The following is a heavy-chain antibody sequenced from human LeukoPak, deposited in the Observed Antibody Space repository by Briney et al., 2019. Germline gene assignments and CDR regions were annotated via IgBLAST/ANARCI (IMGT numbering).Heavy chain of an antibody. CDR2: IYYSGSN. J-gene: IGHJ4*02. CDR1: GGSISTYY. V-gene: IGHV4-59*01. Sequence: PSETLSLTCTVSGGSISTYYWSWIRQPPGKGLEWIGYIYYSGSNSYNPSLKSRVTMSVDTSENQVSLKLTSVTAADTAVYYCATARIKLPSSPFDYWGQGALVTVSS. CDR3: ATARIKLPSSPFDY. D-gene: IGHD2-15*01.